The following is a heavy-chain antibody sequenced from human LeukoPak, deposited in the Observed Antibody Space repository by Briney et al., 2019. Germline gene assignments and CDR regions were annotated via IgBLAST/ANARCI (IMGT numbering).Heavy chain of an antibody. CDR2: IYYSGST. CDR3: AREVAGTPWIDY. J-gene: IGHJ4*02. Sequence: PSGTLSLTCTVSGGSISSNNYNWGWIRQPPGKGLEWIGNIYYSGSTYYNPSLKSRVTISVDTSKNQFSLKLSSVTAADTAVYYCAREVAGTPWIDYWGQGTLVTVSS. CDR1: GGSISSNNYN. D-gene: IGHD6-19*01. V-gene: IGHV4-39*02.